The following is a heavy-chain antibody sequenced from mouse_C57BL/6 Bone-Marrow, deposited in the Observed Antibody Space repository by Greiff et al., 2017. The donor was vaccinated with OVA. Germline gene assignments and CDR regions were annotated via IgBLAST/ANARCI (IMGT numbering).Heavy chain of an antibody. J-gene: IGHJ1*03. CDR2: IDPSDSYT. CDR3: AREGDITTVVAGGYWYFDV. V-gene: IGHV1-69*01. D-gene: IGHD1-1*01. Sequence: QVQLQQPGAELVMPGASVKLSCKASGYTFTSYWMHWVKQRPGQGLEWIGEIDPSDSYTNYNQKFKGKSTLTVDKSSSTAYMQLSSLTSEDSAVEYCAREGDITTVVAGGYWYFDVWGTGTTVTVSS. CDR1: GYTFTSYW.